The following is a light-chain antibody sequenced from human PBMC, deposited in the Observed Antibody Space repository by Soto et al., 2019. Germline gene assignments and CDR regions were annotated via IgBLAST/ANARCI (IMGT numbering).Light chain of an antibody. J-gene: IGKJ1*01. CDR2: DAS. Sequence: DIQMTQSTSTLSASIGDRVTITCRASQNINNWIAWYQQKPGKAPKFLIYDASTLESGVPSRFSGSGFGTEFSVTISSLQPDDFGSYYCQHMRTFGQGTKVEMK. CDR1: QNINNW. CDR3: QHMRT. V-gene: IGKV1-5*01.